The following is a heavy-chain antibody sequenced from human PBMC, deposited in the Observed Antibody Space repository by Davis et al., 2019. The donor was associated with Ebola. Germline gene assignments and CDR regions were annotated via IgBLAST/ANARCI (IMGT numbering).Heavy chain of an antibody. CDR1: GFTFSSYA. CDR2: ISYDGSNK. V-gene: IGHV3-30-3*02. J-gene: IGHJ6*02. D-gene: IGHD5-18*01. CDR3: ANEGYSYGDYYYYYGMDV. Sequence: GESLKTSCAASGFTFSSYAMHWVRQAPGKGLEWVAVISYDGSNKYYADSVKGRFTISRDNSKNTLYLQMNSLRAEDTAVYYYANEGYSYGDYYYYYGMDVWGQGTTVTVSS.